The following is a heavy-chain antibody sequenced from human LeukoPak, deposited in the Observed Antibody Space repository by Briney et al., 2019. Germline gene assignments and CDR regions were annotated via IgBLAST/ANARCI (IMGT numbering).Heavy chain of an antibody. D-gene: IGHD3-22*01. CDR2: XYYXGST. V-gene: IGHV4-39*01. J-gene: IGHJ4*02. Sequence: LTCXXXXXSISSSSYYWGWIRQXPGKGLXXXXXXYYXGSTYYNPSRKSRVTISVNTAKNQFSLKLSSVTAADTAVYYCARHPHYYDSSGYPLPYYFDYWGQGTLVTVSS. CDR3: ARHPHYYDSSGYPLPYYFDY. CDR1: XXSISSSSYY.